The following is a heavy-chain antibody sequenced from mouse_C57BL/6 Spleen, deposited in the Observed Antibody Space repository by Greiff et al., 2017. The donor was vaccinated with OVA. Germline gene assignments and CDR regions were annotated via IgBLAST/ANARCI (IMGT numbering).Heavy chain of an antibody. D-gene: IGHD1-1*01. V-gene: IGHV5-16*01. CDR1: GFTFSDYY. CDR2: INYDGSST. Sequence: DVHLVESEGGLVQPGSSMKLSCTASGFTFSDYYMAWVRQVPEKGLEWVANINYDGSSTYYLDSLKSRFIISRDNAKNILYLQMSSLKSEDTATYYCARDGRYGSSFDYWGQGTTLTVSS. CDR3: ARDGRYGSSFDY. J-gene: IGHJ2*01.